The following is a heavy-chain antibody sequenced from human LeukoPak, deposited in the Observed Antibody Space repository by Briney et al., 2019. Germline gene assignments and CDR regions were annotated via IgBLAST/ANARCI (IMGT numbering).Heavy chain of an antibody. CDR3: AIKLPGSFPFDQ. Sequence: GGSLRLSCAASGVTFSNYAMAWVRQAPGKGLEWVSSIGGGGGDISYAESVKGRLTISRDNSKNTLYLQMNSLRGEDTAVYYCAIKLPGSFPFDQWGQGTLVTVSS. V-gene: IGHV3-23*01. CDR2: IGGGGGDI. CDR1: GVTFSNYA. J-gene: IGHJ4*02. D-gene: IGHD1-7*01.